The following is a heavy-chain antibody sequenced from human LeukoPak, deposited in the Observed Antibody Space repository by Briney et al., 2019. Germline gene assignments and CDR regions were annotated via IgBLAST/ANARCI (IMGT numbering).Heavy chain of an antibody. CDR1: GFTFSSYS. CDR2: ISSSSSYI. D-gene: IGHD4-17*01. V-gene: IGHV3-21*04. CDR3: AKLSWDYGGGFDY. J-gene: IGHJ4*02. Sequence: GGSLRLSCAASGFTFSSYSMNWVRQAPGKGLEWVSSISSSSSYIYYADSVKGRFTISRDNSKNTLYLQMNSLRAEDTAVYYCAKLSWDYGGGFDYWGQGTLVTVSS.